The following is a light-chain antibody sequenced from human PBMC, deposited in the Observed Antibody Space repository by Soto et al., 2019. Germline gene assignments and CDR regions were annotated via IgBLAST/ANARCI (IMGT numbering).Light chain of an antibody. CDR2: EGS. Sequence: QSVLTQPASVSGSPGQSITISCTGTSSDVGSYNLVSWYQQHPGKAPKLMIYEGSKRPSGVSNRFSGSKSGNTASLTISGRQAEDEADYYCCSYAVSSPFVFGTGTKLTV. CDR1: SSDVGSYNL. CDR3: CSYAVSSPFV. J-gene: IGLJ1*01. V-gene: IGLV2-23*03.